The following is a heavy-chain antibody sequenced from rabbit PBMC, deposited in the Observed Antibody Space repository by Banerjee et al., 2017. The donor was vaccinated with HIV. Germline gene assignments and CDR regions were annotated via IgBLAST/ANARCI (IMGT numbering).Heavy chain of an antibody. J-gene: IGHJ4*01. CDR3: ARTADSGYWNRYYFNL. Sequence: QSLEESGGDLVKPGASLTLTCTASGFSFSSTYYMCWVRQAPGKGLEWIACVYSGFSSLTYYASWAKGRFTISKTSSTTVTLQMTSLTAADTATYFCARTADSGYWNRYYFNLWGQGTLVTVS. CDR1: GFSFSSTYY. CDR2: VYSGFSSLT. D-gene: IGHD8-1*01. V-gene: IGHV1S40*01.